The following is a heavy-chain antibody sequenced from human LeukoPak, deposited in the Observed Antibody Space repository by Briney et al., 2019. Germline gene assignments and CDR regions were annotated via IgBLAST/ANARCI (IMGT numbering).Heavy chain of an antibody. CDR3: AREGGSGWYSGWFDP. CDR1: GFTFSSYW. Sequence: GGSLRLSCAASGFTFSSYWMTWVRQAPGKGLEWVANINLHGSEKRYGDSVKGRFTISRDNAKNSLYLQMNSLRPEDTAIYYCAREGGSGWYSGWFDPWGQGTPVTVSS. V-gene: IGHV3-7*01. CDR2: INLHGSEK. D-gene: IGHD6-19*01. J-gene: IGHJ5*02.